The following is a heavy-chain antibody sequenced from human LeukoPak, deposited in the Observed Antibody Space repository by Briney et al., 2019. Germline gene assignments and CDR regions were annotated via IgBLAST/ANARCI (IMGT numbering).Heavy chain of an antibody. Sequence: ASVKVSCKASGYTFTAYYMHWVRQAPGQGREWMGWMNLNTGGKDYAQRFQGRVTITRDTSISTAYMEMSSLISDDTAVYYCARDVYAEYNTHHKFDPCGQGTLVTVSS. J-gene: IGHJ5*02. D-gene: IGHD1-14*01. CDR1: GYTFTAYY. CDR2: MNLNTGGK. CDR3: ARDVYAEYNTHHKFDP. V-gene: IGHV1-2*02.